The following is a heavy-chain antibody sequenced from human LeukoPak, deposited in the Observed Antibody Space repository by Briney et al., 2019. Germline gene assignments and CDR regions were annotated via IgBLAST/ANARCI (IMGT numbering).Heavy chain of an antibody. CDR1: GYTFITSS. CDR2: ITVASGNT. Sequence: ASVKVSYKTLGYTFITSSIYWVRQAPGQRLEWLGWITVASGNTRYSENLQGRVTLTRDTSANTAYMELHNLKFEDTAVYYCVGGSLGYWGQGTLVTVSP. CDR3: VGGSLGY. V-gene: IGHV1-3*01. J-gene: IGHJ4*02.